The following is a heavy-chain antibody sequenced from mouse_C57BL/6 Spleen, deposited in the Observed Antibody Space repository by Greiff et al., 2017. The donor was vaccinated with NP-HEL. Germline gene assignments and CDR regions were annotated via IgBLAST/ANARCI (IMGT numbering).Heavy chain of an antibody. J-gene: IGHJ2*01. V-gene: IGHV5-17*01. CDR2: ISSGSSTI. CDR1: GFTFSDYG. CDR3: ARDGDGNYCYYFDY. D-gene: IGHD2-1*01. Sequence: DVMLVESGGGLVKPGGSLKLSCAASGFTFSDYGMHWVRQAPEKGLEWVAYISSGSSTIYYADTVKGRFTISRDNAKNTLFLQMTSLRSEDTAMYYCARDGDGNYCYYFDYWGQGTTLTVSS.